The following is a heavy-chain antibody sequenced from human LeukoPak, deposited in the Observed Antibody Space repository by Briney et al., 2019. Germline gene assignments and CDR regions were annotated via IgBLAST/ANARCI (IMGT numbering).Heavy chain of an antibody. V-gene: IGHV4-39*01. CDR3: ARSKTGIVDY. CDR1: GGSISGSDYY. J-gene: IGHJ4*02. CDR2: IFYSGIT. D-gene: IGHD2-21*01. Sequence: PSETLSLTCAVSGGSISGSDYYRGWIRQPPGKGLEWIGSIFYSGITYYNPPLKSRVTTSVDTSKNQFSLKLTSVTAADTAVYYCARSKTGIVDYWGQGTLVTVSS.